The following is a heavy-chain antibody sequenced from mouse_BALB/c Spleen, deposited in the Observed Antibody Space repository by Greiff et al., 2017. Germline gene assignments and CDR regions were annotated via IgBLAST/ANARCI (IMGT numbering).Heavy chain of an antibody. D-gene: IGHD1-1*01. Sequence: QVQLQQSGAELARPGASVKMSCKASGYTFTSYTMHWVKQRPGKGLEWIGYINPSSGYTNYNQKFKDKATLTADKSSSTAYMQLSSLTSEDSAVYYCARMGLTGNFDDWGQGTTLTVSS. J-gene: IGHJ2*01. V-gene: IGHV1-4*01. CDR2: INPSSGYT. CDR1: GYTFTSYT. CDR3: ARMGLTGNFDD.